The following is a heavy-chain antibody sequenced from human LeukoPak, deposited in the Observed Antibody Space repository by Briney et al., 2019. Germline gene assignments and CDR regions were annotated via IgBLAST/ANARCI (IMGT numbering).Heavy chain of an antibody. Sequence: PGGSLRLSCAASGFTFSSYAMSWVRQAPGKGLEWVSTISGSGTSTYYADSVKGRFTISRDNSKNTLYLQMNSLRAEDTAVYYCASGLGYCSSTSCYTGSGAYYFDFRGQGTLVTVSS. CDR3: ASGLGYCSSTSCYTGSGAYYFDF. D-gene: IGHD2-2*02. V-gene: IGHV3-23*01. CDR2: ISGSGTST. J-gene: IGHJ4*02. CDR1: GFTFSSYA.